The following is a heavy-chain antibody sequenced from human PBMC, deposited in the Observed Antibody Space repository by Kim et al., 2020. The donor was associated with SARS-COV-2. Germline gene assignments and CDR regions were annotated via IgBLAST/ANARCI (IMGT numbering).Heavy chain of an antibody. CDR1: GFTFSNYW. V-gene: IGHV3-7*03. CDR2: INQDGSEK. D-gene: IGHD3-10*01. Sequence: GGSLRLSCAVSGFTFSNYWMSWVRQAPGKGLEWVARINQDGSEKKYVDSVKGRFTISRDNAKNSLYLQMDSLRAEDTAVYYCARGGGPLSDYWGQGTLVT. J-gene: IGHJ4*02. CDR3: ARGGGPLSDY.